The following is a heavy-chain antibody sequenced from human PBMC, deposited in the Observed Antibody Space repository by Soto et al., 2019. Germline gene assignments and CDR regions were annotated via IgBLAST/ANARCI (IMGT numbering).Heavy chain of an antibody. CDR3: ARKSADHYYYYMDV. Sequence: GASVKVSCKASGYSFTGNSMHWVRQATGQGLEWMGWMNPNSGNTGYAQKFQGRVTMTRNTSISTAYMELSSLRSEDTAVYYCARKSADHYYYYMDVWGKGTTVTVSS. CDR2: MNPNSGNT. J-gene: IGHJ6*03. V-gene: IGHV1-8*02. CDR1: GYSFTGNS.